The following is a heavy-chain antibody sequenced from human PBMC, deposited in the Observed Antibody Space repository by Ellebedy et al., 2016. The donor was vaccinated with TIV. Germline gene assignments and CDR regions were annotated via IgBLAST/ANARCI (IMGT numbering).Heavy chain of an antibody. D-gene: IGHD1-26*01. Sequence: PGGSLRLSCAASGFTFSSHAMHWVRQAPGKGLGWVAVIWFDGSQKYHAHSVRGRFNISRDNGKNTLYLQMNSLRAEDTAVYYCARSGSYYDAFDIWGQGTMVTVS. CDR2: IWFDGSQK. V-gene: IGHV3-33*01. J-gene: IGHJ3*02. CDR3: ARSGSYYDAFDI. CDR1: GFTFSSHA.